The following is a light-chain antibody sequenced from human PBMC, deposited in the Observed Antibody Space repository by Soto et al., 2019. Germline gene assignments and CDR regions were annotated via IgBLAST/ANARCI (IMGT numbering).Light chain of an antibody. CDR1: QSLNRD. J-gene: IGKJ2*01. Sequence: IVMTQSPATLSMSPGERATLSCRASQSLNRDLAWYQQKPGQSPRLLIFGASNRATGIPARFSGSGSGTDFTLTISSLEPEDFAVYYCQQRSNWPRLFGQGTKLEIK. V-gene: IGKV3-11*01. CDR2: GAS. CDR3: QQRSNWPRL.